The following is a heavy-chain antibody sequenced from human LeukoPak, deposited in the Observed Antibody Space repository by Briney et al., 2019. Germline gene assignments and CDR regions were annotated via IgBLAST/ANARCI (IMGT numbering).Heavy chain of an antibody. CDR3: GADSMPRGVFSYAFDI. Sequence: SVTVSCKASGFTFTSSAVQWVRQARGQRLEWIGWIVVGSGDTNSAQKFQERVTITRDMSTRTAYMELSSLRSEDTAVYYCGADSMPRGVFSYAFDIWGQGTMVTVSS. CDR2: IVVGSGDT. CDR1: GFTFTSSA. J-gene: IGHJ3*02. V-gene: IGHV1-58*01. D-gene: IGHD3-10*01.